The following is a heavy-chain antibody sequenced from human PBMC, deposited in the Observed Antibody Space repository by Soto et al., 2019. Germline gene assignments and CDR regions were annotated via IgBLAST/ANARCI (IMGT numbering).Heavy chain of an antibody. Sequence: SETLSLTCSVSGGSVSNKTYYWSRIRQPPGERLEWIGYVYYSGTTNYNPSLKSRVTISVDLSKNQFSLRLSSVTTADTALYYCARTTAVPNTLRSRYFFDYWGQGTLVTVSS. CDR2: VYYSGTT. D-gene: IGHD4-17*01. CDR3: ARTTAVPNTLRSRYFFDY. V-gene: IGHV4-61*01. J-gene: IGHJ4*02. CDR1: GGSVSNKTYY.